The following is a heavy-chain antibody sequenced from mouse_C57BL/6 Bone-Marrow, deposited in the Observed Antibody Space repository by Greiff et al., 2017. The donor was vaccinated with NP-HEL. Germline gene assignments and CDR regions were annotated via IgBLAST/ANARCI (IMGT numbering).Heavy chain of an antibody. CDR2: ISSGGDYI. Sequence: DVMLVESGEGLVKPGGSLKLSCAASGFTFSSYAMSWVRQTLEKRLEWVAYISSGGDYIYYADTVKGRFTISRDNARNTLYLQMSSLKSEDTAMYYCTRQLRLKKHYYAMEYWGQGTSVTVSS. CDR1: GFTFSSYA. V-gene: IGHV5-9-1*02. J-gene: IGHJ4*01. D-gene: IGHD3-2*02. CDR3: TRQLRLKKHYYAMEY.